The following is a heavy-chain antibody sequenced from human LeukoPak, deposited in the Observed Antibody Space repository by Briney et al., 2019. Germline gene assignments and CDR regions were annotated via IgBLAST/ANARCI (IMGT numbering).Heavy chain of an antibody. J-gene: IGHJ5*02. CDR3: ARGFGDWGLSWFDP. Sequence: SETLSLTCTVSGGSVSSGSYYWSWIRQPPGKGLEWIGYFYYSGSAKYNPSLKSRVTISVDTSKNQFSLKLTSVTAADTAVSYCARGFGDWGLSWFDPWGQGTLVTVSS. D-gene: IGHD3-10*01. V-gene: IGHV4-61*01. CDR2: FYYSGSA. CDR1: GGSVSSGSYY.